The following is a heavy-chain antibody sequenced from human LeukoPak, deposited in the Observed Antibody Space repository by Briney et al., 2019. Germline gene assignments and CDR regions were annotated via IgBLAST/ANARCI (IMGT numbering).Heavy chain of an antibody. CDR1: GGSISSSSYY. CDR2: IYYSGST. D-gene: IGHD1-26*01. V-gene: IGHV4-39*07. Sequence: PSETLPLTCTVSGGSISSSSYYWGWIRQPPGKGLEWIGSIYYSGSTYYNPSLKSRVTISVDTSKNQFSLKLSSVTAADTAVYYCARLVGATRIGAFDIWGQGTMVTVSS. CDR3: ARLVGATRIGAFDI. J-gene: IGHJ3*02.